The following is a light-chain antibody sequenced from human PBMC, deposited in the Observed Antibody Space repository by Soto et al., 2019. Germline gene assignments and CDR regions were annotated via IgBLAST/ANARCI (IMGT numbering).Light chain of an antibody. CDR2: GAS. V-gene: IGKV3-15*01. CDR3: QQYYSFPRT. CDR1: QSVSSN. J-gene: IGKJ1*01. Sequence: EIVLTHSPATLCVSPGESATQWFWASQSVSSNLACYQQKPGQPPRLLIYGASTRATGIPARFSGSGSGTDFTLTISCLQSEDFATYYCQQYYSFPRTFGQGTKVDIK.